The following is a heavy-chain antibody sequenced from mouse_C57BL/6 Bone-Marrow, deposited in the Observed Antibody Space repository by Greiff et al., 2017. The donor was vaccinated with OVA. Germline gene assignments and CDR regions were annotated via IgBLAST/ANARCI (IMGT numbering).Heavy chain of an antibody. Sequence: VQLQQPGAELVKPGASVKMSCKASGYTFTSYWITWVKQRPGQGLEWIGDIYPGSGRTNYNEKFTSKATLTVDTSSSTAYMQLSSLTSEDSAVYYGARSGITTVEGDFAMDYWGQGTSVTVSS. V-gene: IGHV1-55*01. CDR3: ARSGITTVEGDFAMDY. CDR2: IYPGSGRT. D-gene: IGHD1-1*01. J-gene: IGHJ4*01. CDR1: GYTFTSYW.